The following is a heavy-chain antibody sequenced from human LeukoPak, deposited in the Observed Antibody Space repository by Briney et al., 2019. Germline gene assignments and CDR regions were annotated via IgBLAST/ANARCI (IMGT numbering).Heavy chain of an antibody. J-gene: IGHJ4*02. CDR1: GFTFTNYA. CDR3: ARDFPPHGYSGSSR. V-gene: IGHV3-23*01. CDR2: ISGGGGST. Sequence: PGGSLRLSCAASGFTFTNYAMSWVRQAPGKGLEWVSGISGGGGSTYYADSVKGRFTISKDNSKNTLYLQMNSLRAEDTAVYYCARDFPPHGYSGSSRWGQGTLVTVSS. D-gene: IGHD1-26*01.